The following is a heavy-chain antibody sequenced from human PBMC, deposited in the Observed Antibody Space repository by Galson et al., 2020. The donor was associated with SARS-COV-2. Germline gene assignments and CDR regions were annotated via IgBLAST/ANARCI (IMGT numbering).Heavy chain of an antibody. Sequence: SETLSLTCAVYGWSFSGYYWSWIRQPPGKGLEWIGEINHSGSTNYNPSLKSRVTISVDTSKNQFSLKLSSVTAADTAVYYCARGTPSSSWYSQFSYYYYGMDVWGQGTSVTVSS. D-gene: IGHD6-13*01. V-gene: IGHV4-34*01. CDR2: INHSGST. J-gene: IGHJ6*02. CDR3: ARGTPSSSWYSQFSYYYYGMDV. CDR1: GWSFSGYY.